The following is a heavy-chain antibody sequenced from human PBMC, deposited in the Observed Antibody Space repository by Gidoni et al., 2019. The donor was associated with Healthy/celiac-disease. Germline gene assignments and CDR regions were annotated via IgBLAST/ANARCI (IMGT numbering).Heavy chain of an antibody. D-gene: IGHD4-17*01. CDR1: GYTFTDYY. CDR2: VDPEDGET. CDR3: ATWVGAYKPFDP. V-gene: IGHV1-69-2*01. J-gene: IGHJ5*02. Sequence: EVQLVQSGAEEKKPGATEKISCKVTGYTFTDYYINWVQQAPGKGLEWMVLVDPEDGETISAEKFQGTVTITAYTSTDTAYMELSSLRSEDTAVYYCATWVGAYKPFDPWGQGTLVTVSS.